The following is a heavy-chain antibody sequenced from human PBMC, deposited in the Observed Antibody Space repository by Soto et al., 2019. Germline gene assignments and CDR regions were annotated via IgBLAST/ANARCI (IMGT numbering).Heavy chain of an antibody. Sequence: GASGKVCCKASGYIFTGYVIQWLRQAPGQGLEWMGWINPNTSATNYAQKFQGRVTMTRDTYLGAAYMELKSLRPAETALYYCARTTSGRDHYYGMDVWG. CDR1: GYIFTGYV. CDR3: ARTTSGRDHYYGMDV. J-gene: IGHJ6*02. V-gene: IGHV1-2*02. D-gene: IGHD3-10*01. CDR2: INPNTSAT.